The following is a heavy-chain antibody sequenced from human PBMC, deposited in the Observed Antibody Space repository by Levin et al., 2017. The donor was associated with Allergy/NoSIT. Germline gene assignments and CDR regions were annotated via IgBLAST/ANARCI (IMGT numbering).Heavy chain of an antibody. J-gene: IGHJ4*02. CDR1: GFTFSSHQ. CDR3: ARDWDYSSSKPQIKFDY. CDR2: ISISGTTI. V-gene: IGHV3-48*03. D-gene: IGHD6-6*01. Sequence: GGSLRLSCAASGFTFSSHQMNWVRQAPGKGLEWVSYISISGTTIYYADSVKGRFTISRDNARNSLYLQMNSLRAEDTAVYFCARDWDYSSSKPQIKFDYWGQGTLVTVSS.